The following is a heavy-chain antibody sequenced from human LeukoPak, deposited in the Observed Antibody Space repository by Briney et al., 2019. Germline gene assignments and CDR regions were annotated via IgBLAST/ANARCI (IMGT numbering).Heavy chain of an antibody. Sequence: GGSLRLSCAASGFTFSSYGMHWVRQAPGKGLESVAFIRYDGSNKYYADSVKGRFTISRDNSKNTLYLQMNSLRAEDTAVYYCAKQEDIVVVPAAIRPPGYFDYWGQGTLVTVSS. CDR2: IRYDGSNK. CDR3: AKQEDIVVVPAAIRPPGYFDY. V-gene: IGHV3-30*02. CDR1: GFTFSSYG. D-gene: IGHD2-2*01. J-gene: IGHJ4*02.